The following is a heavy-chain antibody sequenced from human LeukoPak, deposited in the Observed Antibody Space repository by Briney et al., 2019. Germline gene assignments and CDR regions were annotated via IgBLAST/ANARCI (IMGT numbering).Heavy chain of an antibody. D-gene: IGHD3-9*01. J-gene: IGHJ4*02. CDR2: IYPSDSDT. CDR1: GYSFTTYW. V-gene: IGHV5-51*01. Sequence: PGESLKISCQGSGYSFTTYWIVWVRQVPGKGLEWMGIIYPSDSDTRYSPSFQGQVTISADKSISTAYLQWSSLKASDTAIYYCARLASLYYDTLTATDYDYWGQGTLVTVSS. CDR3: ARLASLYYDTLTATDYDY.